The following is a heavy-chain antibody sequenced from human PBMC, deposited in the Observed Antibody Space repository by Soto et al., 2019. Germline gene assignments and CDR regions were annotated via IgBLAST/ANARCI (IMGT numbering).Heavy chain of an antibody. V-gene: IGHV3-30-3*01. D-gene: IGHD4-17*01. CDR3: ASAPTTVVTPYYFYY. Sequence: QVQLVESGGGVVQPGRSLRLSCAASGFTFSSYAMHWVRQAPGKGLEWVAVISYDGSNKYYADSVKGRFTISRDNSKNTLYLQMNSLRAEDTAVYYCASAPTTVVTPYYFYYWGQGTLVTVSS. CDR2: ISYDGSNK. CDR1: GFTFSSYA. J-gene: IGHJ4*02.